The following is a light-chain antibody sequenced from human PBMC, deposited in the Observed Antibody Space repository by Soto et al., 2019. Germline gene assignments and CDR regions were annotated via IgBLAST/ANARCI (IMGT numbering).Light chain of an antibody. CDR3: QSCDSSLSDV. J-gene: IGLJ1*01. V-gene: IGLV1-40*01. CDR1: SSNIGAGYD. Sequence: QSVLTQPPSVSGAPGQRVTISCTGSSSNIGAGYDVHWYQQLPGTAPKLLIYGNSHRPSGVPDRFSGSKSGTSASLAITGLQAEDEADYYCQSCDSSLSDVFGTGTKVTVL. CDR2: GNS.